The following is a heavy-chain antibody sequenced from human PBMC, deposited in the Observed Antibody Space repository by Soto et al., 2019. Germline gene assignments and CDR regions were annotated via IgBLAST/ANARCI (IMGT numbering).Heavy chain of an antibody. Sequence: GASVKVSCKASGYTFTGYYMHWVRQAPGQGLEWMGWINPNSGGTNYAQKFQGWVTMTRDTSISTAYMELSRLRSDDTAVYYCARASLTTVTAHPPANWFDPWGQGTLVTVSS. CDR2: INPNSGGT. CDR1: GYTFTGYY. V-gene: IGHV1-2*04. D-gene: IGHD4-17*01. CDR3: ARASLTTVTAHPPANWFDP. J-gene: IGHJ5*02.